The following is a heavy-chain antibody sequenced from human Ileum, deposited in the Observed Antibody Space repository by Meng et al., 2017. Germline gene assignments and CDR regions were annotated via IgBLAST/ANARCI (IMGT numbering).Heavy chain of an antibody. J-gene: IGHJ4*02. V-gene: IGHV4-39*01. Sequence: QLQLQGSGPGLVKPSETLSRTCTVSGGSISSSSYYWGWIRQPPGKGLEWIGSIYYSGSTYYNPSLKSRVTISVDTSKNQFSLKLSSVTAADTAVYYCARSIVVVPAAIYYWGQGTLVTVSS. CDR3: ARSIVVVPAAIYY. CDR1: GGSISSSSYY. CDR2: IYYSGST. D-gene: IGHD2-2*01.